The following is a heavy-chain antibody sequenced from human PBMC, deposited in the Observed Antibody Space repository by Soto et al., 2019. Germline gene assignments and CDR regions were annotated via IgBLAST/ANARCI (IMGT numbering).Heavy chain of an antibody. CDR1: GGTIGSTNFF. CDR3: ARLRAYSGYDLGHVDY. CDR2: IYYRGTT. Sequence: SETLSLTCTVSGGTIGSTNFFWGWIRRPPGKGLEWIATIYYRGTTYYNPSLKSRVTISVDTSKNQFSLKLSSVTAADTAVYYCARLRAYSGYDLGHVDYWGQGTLVTVSS. J-gene: IGHJ4*02. D-gene: IGHD5-12*01. V-gene: IGHV4-39*07.